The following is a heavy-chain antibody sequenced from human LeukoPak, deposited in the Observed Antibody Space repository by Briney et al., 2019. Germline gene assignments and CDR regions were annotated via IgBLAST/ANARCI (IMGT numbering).Heavy chain of an antibody. D-gene: IGHD6-19*01. CDR3: AREKVAGGAYYYYGMDV. V-gene: IGHV4-4*07. J-gene: IGHJ6*02. Sequence: PSETLSLTCTVSGGSISSYYWSWIRQPAGKGLEWIGRIYTSGSTNYNPSLKSRVTMSVDTSKNQFSLKLSSVTAADTAVYYCAREKVAGGAYYYYGMDVWGQGTTVTVSS. CDR1: GGSISSYY. CDR2: IYTSGST.